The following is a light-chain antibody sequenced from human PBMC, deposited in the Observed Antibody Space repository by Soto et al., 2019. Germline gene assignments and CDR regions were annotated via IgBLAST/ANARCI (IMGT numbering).Light chain of an antibody. CDR3: ATWDDSLNVWV. Sequence: QSVLTQPPSASGTPGQRVTISCSGSSSNIGLNAVNWYQQLPGTAPKLLMYSNSQRPSGVPDRFSGSKSGTSASLAISGLQSEDEADYYCATWDDSLNVWVFGGGTKVTVL. CDR1: SSNIGLNA. V-gene: IGLV1-44*01. J-gene: IGLJ3*02. CDR2: SNS.